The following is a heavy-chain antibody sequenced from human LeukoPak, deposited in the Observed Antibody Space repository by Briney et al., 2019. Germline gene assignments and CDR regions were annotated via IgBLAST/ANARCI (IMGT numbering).Heavy chain of an antibody. CDR1: GFTFDDYA. Sequence: PGGSLRLSCAASGFTFDDYAMHWVRQAPGKGLEWVSGISWNSGSIGYADSVKGRFTISRDNAKNSLYLQMNSLRAEGTALYYCAKVDSLTAYFDSWGQGTLVTVSS. V-gene: IGHV3-9*01. CDR3: AKVDSLTAYFDS. D-gene: IGHD3-22*01. J-gene: IGHJ4*02. CDR2: ISWNSGSI.